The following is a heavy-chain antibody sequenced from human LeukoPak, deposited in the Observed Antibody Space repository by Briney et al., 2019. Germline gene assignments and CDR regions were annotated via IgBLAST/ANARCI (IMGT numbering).Heavy chain of an antibody. V-gene: IGHV1-2*02. CDR1: GYTFTGYY. D-gene: IGHD6-13*01. J-gene: IGHJ4*02. CDR3: ARGPKTAAGTY. Sequence: GESLKVSCKGSGYTFTGYYMHWVRQAPGQGLEWMGWINPNSGGTNYAQKFQGRVTMTRDTSISTAYMELSRLRSDDTAVYYCARGPKTAAGTYWGQGTLVTVSS. CDR2: INPNSGGT.